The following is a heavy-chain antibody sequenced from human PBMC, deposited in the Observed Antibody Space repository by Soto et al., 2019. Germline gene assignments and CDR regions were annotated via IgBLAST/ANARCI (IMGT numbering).Heavy chain of an antibody. CDR1: GGSISSGSNY. D-gene: IGHD5-12*01. CDR3: ARAYFGYGSPAVVDY. CDR2: ISYTGST. V-gene: IGHV4-31*03. J-gene: IGHJ4*02. Sequence: QVQLHESGPGLVKPSQTVSLTCTVSGGSISSGSNYWHWIRQHPGKGLEWIGYISYTGSTYYNPSLKSRLIISVDTSKNQFSLKLNSVTVADTAVYYCARAYFGYGSPAVVDYWGQGTLVTVSS.